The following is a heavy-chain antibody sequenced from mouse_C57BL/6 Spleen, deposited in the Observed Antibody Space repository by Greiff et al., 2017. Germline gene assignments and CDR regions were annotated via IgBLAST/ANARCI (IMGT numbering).Heavy chain of an antibody. D-gene: IGHD2-1*01. Sequence: VQLQQSGAELVRPGASVKLSCTASGFNIKDYYMHWVKQRPEQGLEWIGRIDPEDGDTEYDPKFQGKATMTADTSSNPAYLQLSSLTSEDTAVYYCTTTPFYGNYFDYWGQGTTLTVSS. V-gene: IGHV14-1*01. CDR3: TTTPFYGNYFDY. CDR2: IDPEDGDT. CDR1: GFNIKDYY. J-gene: IGHJ2*01.